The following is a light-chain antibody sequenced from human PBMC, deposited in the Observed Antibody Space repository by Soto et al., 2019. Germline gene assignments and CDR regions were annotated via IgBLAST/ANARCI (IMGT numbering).Light chain of an antibody. CDR1: ALPKQY. CDR3: QSADSSGTYV. J-gene: IGLJ1*01. CDR2: KDS. V-gene: IGLV3-25*02. Sequence: SYELTQPPSVSVSPGQTARITCSGDALPKQYAYWYQQKPGQAPVLVIYKDSERPSRIPERFSGSSSGTTVTLTISGVQAEDAADYYCQSADSSGTYVFGTGTKLTVL.